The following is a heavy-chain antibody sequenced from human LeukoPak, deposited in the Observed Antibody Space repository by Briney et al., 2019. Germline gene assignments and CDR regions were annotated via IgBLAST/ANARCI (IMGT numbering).Heavy chain of an antibody. CDR2: IRSKTDGGTI. CDR1: GFTLKNAW. D-gene: IGHD6-19*01. V-gene: IGHV3-15*01. CDR3: TTGTEQQWLSLDH. Sequence: GGSLRLSCVASGFTLKNAWMSWVRQAPGKGLEWVGRIRSKTDGGTIDYAAPVKGRFSISRDDSKNTLYLQMNGLKTEDTAVYYCTTGTEQQWLSLDHWGQGTLVTVSS. J-gene: IGHJ5*02.